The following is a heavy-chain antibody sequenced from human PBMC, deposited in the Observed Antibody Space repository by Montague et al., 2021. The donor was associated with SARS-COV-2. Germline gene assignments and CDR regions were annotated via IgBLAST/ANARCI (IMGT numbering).Heavy chain of an antibody. J-gene: IGHJ3*01. D-gene: IGHD2-15*01. CDR2: SDYTGNT. CDR3: ARLMRFCACSGSPSGFDF. V-gene: IGHV4-39*02. Sequence: SETLSLTCTVSGGSIITSIYYWAWIRQPPGKGLEWIGSSDYTGNTYYNPSLKSRVTISVVTSKNHFTLKLSSVTAAETAVYYCARLMRFCACSGSPSGFDFWGQGTKVTVSS. CDR1: GGSIITSIYY.